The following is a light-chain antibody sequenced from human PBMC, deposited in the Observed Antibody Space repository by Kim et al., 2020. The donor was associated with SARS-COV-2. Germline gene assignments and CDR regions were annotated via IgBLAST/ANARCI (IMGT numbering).Light chain of an antibody. Sequence: GQSVTISCTGTSSDVGGYNYVSWDKQNAGKAPKLMIYEVSKRPSGVPDRFSGAKAGNPASLTVSGLQAEDEAEYYCSSYAGSNNYVFGTGTKVTFL. CDR2: EVS. V-gene: IGLV2-8*01. CDR1: SSDVGGYNY. CDR3: SSYAGSNNYV. J-gene: IGLJ1*01.